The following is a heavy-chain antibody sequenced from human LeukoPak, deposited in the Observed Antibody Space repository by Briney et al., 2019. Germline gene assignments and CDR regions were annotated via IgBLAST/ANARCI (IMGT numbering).Heavy chain of an antibody. CDR1: GFTFSDYY. Sequence: GGSLRLSCAASGFTFSDYYMSWIRQAPGKGLEWVSYISSSGSTIYYADSVKGRFSISRDNAKNSLYLQMNSLTAEDTALYYCVKIIAGRGFDPWGQGTLVTVSS. D-gene: IGHD6-13*01. J-gene: IGHJ5*02. V-gene: IGHV3-11*04. CDR2: ISSSGSTI. CDR3: VKIIAGRGFDP.